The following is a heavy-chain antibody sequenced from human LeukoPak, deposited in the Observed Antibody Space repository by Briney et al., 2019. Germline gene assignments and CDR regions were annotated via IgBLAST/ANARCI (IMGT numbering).Heavy chain of an antibody. D-gene: IGHD3-22*01. Sequence: SETLSLTCTVSGGSISSSSYYWGWIRQTPGKGLEWIGSIYYSGSTYYNPSLKSRVTISVDTSKNQFSLKLSSVTAADTAVYYCARHLGSGYNGVWFDPWGQGTLVTVSS. CDR2: IYYSGST. J-gene: IGHJ5*02. CDR1: GGSISSSSYY. CDR3: ARHLGSGYNGVWFDP. V-gene: IGHV4-39*01.